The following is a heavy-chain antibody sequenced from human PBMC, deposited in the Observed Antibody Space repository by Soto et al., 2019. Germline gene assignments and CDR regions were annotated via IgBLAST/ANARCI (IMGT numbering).Heavy chain of an antibody. J-gene: IGHJ5*02. CDR3: AGVSDYWTRRRLNWIHP. CDR1: GASITSSGW. Sequence: SETLYLTCAVSGASITSSGWWTWVRQPPGKGLEWIGQISHTGSTNYNPSLMSRVTISADKSKNQFSLKLSSVTAADTAVYYCAGVSDYWTRRRLNWIHPSGQGTLVTVSS. V-gene: IGHV4-4*02. CDR2: ISHTGST. D-gene: IGHD3-3*01.